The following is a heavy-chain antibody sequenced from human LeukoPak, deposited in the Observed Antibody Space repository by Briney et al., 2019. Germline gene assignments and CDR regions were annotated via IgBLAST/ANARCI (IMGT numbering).Heavy chain of an antibody. CDR3: ARLEDCGGDCYSNAFDI. CDR1: GYSFTSYW. Sequence: GESLKISCKGSGYSFTSYWIGWVRQMPGKGLEWMGIIYPGNSDTRYSPSFQGQVTISADKSISTAYLQWSSLKASDTAMYYRARLEDCGGDCYSNAFDIWGQGTMVTVSS. J-gene: IGHJ3*02. V-gene: IGHV5-51*01. D-gene: IGHD2-21*01. CDR2: IYPGNSDT.